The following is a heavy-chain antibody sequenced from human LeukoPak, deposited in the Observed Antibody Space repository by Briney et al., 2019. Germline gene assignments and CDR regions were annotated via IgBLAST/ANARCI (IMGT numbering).Heavy chain of an antibody. CDR2: IYYSGST. Sequence: SETLSLTCTVSGGSISSYYWSWIRQPPGKGLEWIGYIYYSGSTNYNPSLKSRVTISVDTSKNQFSLKLSSVTAADTAVYYCARVRSSGWYDYWGQGTLVTVSS. CDR1: GGSISSYY. V-gene: IGHV4-59*01. CDR3: ARVRSSGWYDY. J-gene: IGHJ4*02. D-gene: IGHD6-19*01.